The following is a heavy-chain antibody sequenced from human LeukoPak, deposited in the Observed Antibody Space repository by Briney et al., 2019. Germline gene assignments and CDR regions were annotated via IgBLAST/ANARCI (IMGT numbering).Heavy chain of an antibody. V-gene: IGHV3-48*03. CDR3: ARDQARDGYNDAFDI. J-gene: IGHJ3*02. CDR2: ISSSGSTI. CDR1: GFTFSSYE. Sequence: PGGSLRLSCAASGFTFSSYEMNWVRQAPGKGLEWVSYISSSGSTIYYADSVKGRFTISRDNAKNSLYLQMNSLRAEDKAVYYCARDQARDGYNDAFDIWGQGTMVTVSS. D-gene: IGHD5-24*01.